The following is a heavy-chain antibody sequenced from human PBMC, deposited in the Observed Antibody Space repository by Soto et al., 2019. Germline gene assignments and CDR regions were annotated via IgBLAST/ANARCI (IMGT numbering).Heavy chain of an antibody. CDR3: ARGGAAGRGDAIDI. V-gene: IGHV3-74*01. CDR1: GFTFRNQW. J-gene: IGHJ6*02. Sequence: EVQLEESGGGAVQLGESLRVTCVASGFTFRNQWMHWVRQVPGKGLVWVSRINGDGTRASYADFVKGRFTISRDNARNLLFLQRNSLTVEDAGFYHCARGGAAGRGDAIDIWGPGTTVAVSS. CDR2: INGDGTRA. D-gene: IGHD3-10*01.